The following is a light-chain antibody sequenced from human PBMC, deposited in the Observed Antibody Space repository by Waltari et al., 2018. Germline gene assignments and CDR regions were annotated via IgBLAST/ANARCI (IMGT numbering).Light chain of an antibody. CDR3: HKYESLPAT. J-gene: IGKJ1*01. CDR2: HAS. Sequence: EIVLTQSPGTLSLSPGERANLSCRASQSVGKFLAWYQQKPGQAPRLLIYHASNSATGIPDRFSGSWSGTDFSLTISSLEPEDFAVYFCHKYESLPATFGQGTKVEV. CDR1: QSVGKF. V-gene: IGKV3-20*01.